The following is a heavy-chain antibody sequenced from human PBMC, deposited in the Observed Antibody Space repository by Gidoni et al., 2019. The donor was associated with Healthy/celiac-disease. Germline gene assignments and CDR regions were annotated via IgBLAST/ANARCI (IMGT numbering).Heavy chain of an antibody. Sequence: QVQLQQWGAGLLTPSETLSLTCAVYGGSFSGYYWIWIRQPPGKGLEWIGEINHSGSTNYNPSLKSRVTISVDTSKNQFSLKLSSVTAADTAVYYCARDGGYCTNGVCYRVFDYWGQGTLVTVSS. CDR1: GGSFSGYY. J-gene: IGHJ4*02. V-gene: IGHV4-34*01. CDR2: INHSGST. CDR3: ARDGGYCTNGVCYRVFDY. D-gene: IGHD2-8*01.